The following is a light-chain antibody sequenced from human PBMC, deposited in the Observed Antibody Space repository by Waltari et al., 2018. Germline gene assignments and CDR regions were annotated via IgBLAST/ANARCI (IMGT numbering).Light chain of an antibody. CDR1: QSVCTN. Sequence: EVVMTQSPATLSVSPGEGATVSCRASQSVCTNVPWYQQTPGQAPRLLIYGASTRATGIPDRFSGSGSGTEFILTISSLQSEDFAVYYCQQYNNWPPWTFGQGTKVEIK. V-gene: IGKV3-15*01. J-gene: IGKJ1*01. CDR2: GAS. CDR3: QQYNNWPPWT.